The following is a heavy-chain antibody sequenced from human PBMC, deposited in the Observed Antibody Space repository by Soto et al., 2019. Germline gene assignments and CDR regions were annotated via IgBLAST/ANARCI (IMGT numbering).Heavy chain of an antibody. Sequence: PSETLSLTCAVYGGSFSGYYWSWIRQPPGKGLEWIGEINHSGSTNYNPSLKSRVTISVDTSKNQFSLKLSSVTAADTAVYYCARLKKAAGTDYWGQGTLVTVSS. V-gene: IGHV4-34*01. CDR2: INHSGST. CDR1: GGSFSGYY. J-gene: IGHJ4*02. CDR3: ARLKKAAGTDY. D-gene: IGHD6-13*01.